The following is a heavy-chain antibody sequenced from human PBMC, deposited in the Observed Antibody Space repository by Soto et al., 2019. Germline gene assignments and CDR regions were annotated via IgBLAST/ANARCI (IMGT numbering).Heavy chain of an antibody. D-gene: IGHD2-15*01. Sequence: SCQGSGYSFANYWIGWVRQMPGKGLEYMGIIYAENSDTRYIPSLQGQVTISVDKSTSTAYLQWSSLKASDTAMYYCARARLYCSGGTCYSTAAFDIWGQGTMVTVSS. CDR3: ARARLYCSGGTCYSTAAFDI. CDR2: IYAENSDT. CDR1: GYSFANYW. V-gene: IGHV5-51*01. J-gene: IGHJ3*02.